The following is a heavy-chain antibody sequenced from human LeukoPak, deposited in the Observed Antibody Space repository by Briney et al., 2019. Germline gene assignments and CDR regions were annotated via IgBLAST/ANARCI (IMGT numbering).Heavy chain of an antibody. CDR1: GGSISSSSYY. J-gene: IGHJ6*03. CDR2: IYYSGST. V-gene: IGHV4-39*01. CDR3: ARPVKSDYYYYMDV. Sequence: SETLSLTCTVSGGSISSSSYYWGWIRQPPGKGLEWIGSIYYSGSTYYNSSLKSRVTISVDTSKNQFSLKLSSVTAADTAVYYCARPVKSDYYYYMDVWGKGTTVTVSS.